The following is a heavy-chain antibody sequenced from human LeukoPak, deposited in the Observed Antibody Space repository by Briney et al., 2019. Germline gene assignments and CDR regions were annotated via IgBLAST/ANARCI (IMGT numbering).Heavy chain of an antibody. CDR3: ARAYYDILTGYYPSDY. Sequence: SQTLSLTCTVSGGSISSGSYYWSWIRQPAGKGLEWIGRIYTSGSTNYNPSLKSRVTISVDTSKNQFSLKLSSVTAADTAVYYCARAYYDILTGYYPSDYWGQGTLVTVSS. D-gene: IGHD3-9*01. V-gene: IGHV4-61*02. CDR2: IYTSGST. CDR1: GGSISSGSYY. J-gene: IGHJ4*02.